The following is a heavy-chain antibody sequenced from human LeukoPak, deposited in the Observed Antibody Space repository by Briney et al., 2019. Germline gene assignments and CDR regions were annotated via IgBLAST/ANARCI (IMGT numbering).Heavy chain of an antibody. CDR3: ARGSTFRGYSSSWHLYYYYYMDV. CDR2: INHSGST. Sequence: KPSETLSLTCAVYGGSFSGYYWSWIRQPPGKGLEWIGEINHSGSTNYNPSLKSRVTISVDTSKNQFSLKLSSVTAADTAAYYCARGSTFRGYSSSWHLYYYYYMDVWGTGTTVTVSS. CDR1: GGSFSGYY. V-gene: IGHV4-34*01. J-gene: IGHJ6*03. D-gene: IGHD6-13*01.